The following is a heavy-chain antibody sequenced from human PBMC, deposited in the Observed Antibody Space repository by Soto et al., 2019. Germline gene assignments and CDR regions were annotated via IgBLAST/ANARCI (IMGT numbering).Heavy chain of an antibody. Sequence: QVQLQQWGAGLLKPSETLSLTCAISGGSFSGYYWSWIPQPPGKGLEWIGEINHDGITNYNPSLKSRVTISLDTSKNQFSLKLTSVTAADTAVYYCAGRYCTGGSCYRPWGQGTLVTVSS. J-gene: IGHJ4*02. CDR2: INHDGIT. CDR1: GGSFSGYY. V-gene: IGHV4-34*01. CDR3: AGRYCTGGSCYRP. D-gene: IGHD2-15*01.